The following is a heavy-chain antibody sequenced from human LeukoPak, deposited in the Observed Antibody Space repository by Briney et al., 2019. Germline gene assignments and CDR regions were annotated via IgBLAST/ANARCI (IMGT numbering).Heavy chain of an antibody. CDR3: AREGYLTDNFDY. CDR2: IDWDDDK. CDR1: GFSLSTSGMR. J-gene: IGHJ4*02. V-gene: IGHV2-70D*14. D-gene: IGHD5-24*01. Sequence: SGPALVKPTQTLTLTCTISGFSLSTSGMRVSWIRQPPGKALEWLARIDWDDDKFYSTSLKTRLTISKDTSKNQVVLIMTNMDPVDTATYYCAREGYLTDNFDYWGQGTLVTVSS.